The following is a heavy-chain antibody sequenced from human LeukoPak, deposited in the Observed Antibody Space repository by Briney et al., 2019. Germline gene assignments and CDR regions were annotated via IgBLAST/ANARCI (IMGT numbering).Heavy chain of an antibody. CDR3: ARRGRYWYFDL. J-gene: IGHJ2*01. V-gene: IGHV4-39*01. Sequence: SETLSLTCTVSGGSISSSSYYWGWIRQPPGKGLEWIGSIYYSGSTYYNPSLKSRVTISVDTSKNQFSLKLSSVTAADTAVYYCARRGRYWYFDLWGRGTLVTVSS. CDR2: IYYSGST. CDR1: GGSISSSSYY.